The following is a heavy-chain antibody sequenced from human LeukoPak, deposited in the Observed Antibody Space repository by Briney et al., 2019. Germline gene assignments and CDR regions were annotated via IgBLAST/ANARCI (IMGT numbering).Heavy chain of an antibody. D-gene: IGHD6-19*01. CDR1: GFTVSNNY. V-gene: IGHV3-53*01. CDR3: AGGTRDSGLK. Sequence: GGSLRLSCAASGFTVSNNYLGWVRQAPGKGLEWVSVIYSGGGGTYHADSVKGRFTISRDNAKSSLYLQMNSLRAEDTAVYYCAGGTRDSGLKWGPGTSVTVSS. CDR2: IYSGGGGT. J-gene: IGHJ4*02.